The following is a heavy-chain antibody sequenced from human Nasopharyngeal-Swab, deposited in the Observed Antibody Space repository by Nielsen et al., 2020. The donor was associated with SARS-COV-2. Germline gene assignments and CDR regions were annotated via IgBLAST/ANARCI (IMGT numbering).Heavy chain of an antibody. D-gene: IGHD2-15*01. CDR3: ARDPQDIVVVVANYYYGMDV. J-gene: IGHJ6*02. V-gene: IGHV3-20*03. CDR2: INWNGGST. Sequence: WIRQPPGKGLEWVSGINWNGGSTGYADSVKGRFTISRDNAKNSLYLQMNSLRAEDTAVYYCARDPQDIVVVVANYYYGMDVWGQGTTVTVSS.